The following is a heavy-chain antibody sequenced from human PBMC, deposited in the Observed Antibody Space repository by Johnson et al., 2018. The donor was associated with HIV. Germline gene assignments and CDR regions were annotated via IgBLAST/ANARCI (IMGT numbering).Heavy chain of an antibody. J-gene: IGHJ3*02. CDR2: IKSKTEGGTT. D-gene: IGHD3-22*01. CDR1: GFTFSNAC. CDR3: TTAGSSGSAHAFDI. V-gene: IGHV3-15*01. Sequence: VQLVESGGGVVQPGRSLRLSCAASGFTFSNACMSWVRQGPGQGLEWVGRIKSKTEGGTTDYSAPVKGRFTISRDDSKNTLFLQMNSLKIEDTATYYCTTAGSSGSAHAFDIWGQGTRVTVSS.